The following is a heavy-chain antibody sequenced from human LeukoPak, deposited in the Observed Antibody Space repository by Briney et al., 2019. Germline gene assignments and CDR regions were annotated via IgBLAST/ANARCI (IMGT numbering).Heavy chain of an antibody. Sequence: ALVKVSCKASGGTFNSYAINWVRQAPGQGLEWMGGSMPMFGTTNFAPALQGRVTITADEFTNTAYMELTSLKSEDTAVYYCARGPTVTTAVLVTNDAFDIWGEGTMGTVSS. CDR3: ARGPTVTTAVLVTNDAFDI. D-gene: IGHD4-17*01. CDR1: GGTFNSYA. V-gene: IGHV1-69*13. CDR2: SMPMFGTT. J-gene: IGHJ3*02.